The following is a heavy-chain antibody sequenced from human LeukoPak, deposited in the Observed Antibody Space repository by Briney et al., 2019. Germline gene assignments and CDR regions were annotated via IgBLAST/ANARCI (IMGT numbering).Heavy chain of an antibody. J-gene: IGHJ4*02. CDR3: ARDAREGSSGWYAPFDY. CDR1: GFTFSSYA. D-gene: IGHD6-19*01. Sequence: PGGSLRLSCAASGFTFSSYAMHWVRQAPGKGLEWVAVISYDGSNKYYADSVKGRFTISRDNSKNTLYLQMNSLRAEDTAVYYCARDAREGSSGWYAPFDYWGQGTLVTVSS. V-gene: IGHV3-30-3*01. CDR2: ISYDGSNK.